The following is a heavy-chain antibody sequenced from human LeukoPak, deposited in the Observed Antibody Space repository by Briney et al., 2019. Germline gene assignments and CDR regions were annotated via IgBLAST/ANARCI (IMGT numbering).Heavy chain of an antibody. V-gene: IGHV1-3*01. Sequence: ASVKVSCKASGYTFTSYAMHRVRQAPGQRLEWMGWINAGNGNTKFSQKFQGRVTITRDTSASTAYMELSSLRSEDTAVYYCARDPTYYYDSSGYTRGWDYYYYYGMDVWGQGTTVTVSS. D-gene: IGHD3-22*01. CDR2: INAGNGNT. CDR1: GYTFTSYA. J-gene: IGHJ6*02. CDR3: ARDPTYYYDSSGYTRGWDYYYYYGMDV.